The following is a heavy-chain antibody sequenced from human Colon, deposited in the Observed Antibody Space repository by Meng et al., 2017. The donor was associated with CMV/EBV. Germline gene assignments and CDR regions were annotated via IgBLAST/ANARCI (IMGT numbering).Heavy chain of an antibody. D-gene: IGHD6-13*01. CDR3: VRESWYFDF. CDR1: GYTFTANH. CDR2: IYPQDGGT. V-gene: IGHV1-2*02. J-gene: IGHJ4*02. Sequence: VQLGQSGTEVKKPGASVKVSCKTSGYTFTANHLHWVRQAPGQGLEWMGWIYPQDGGTYFAQKFQDRVTLTRDTSITTAYMELSGLTSDDTAIYYCVRESWYFDFWGEGTLVTVSS.